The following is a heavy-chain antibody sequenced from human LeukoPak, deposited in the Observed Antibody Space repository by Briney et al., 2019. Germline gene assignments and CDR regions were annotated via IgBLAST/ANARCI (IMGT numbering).Heavy chain of an antibody. CDR3: ARRRDFFDY. J-gene: IGHJ4*02. CDR1: GGSISSYY. V-gene: IGHV4-59*08. CDR2: IYYSGST. Sequence: SETLSLTCTVSGGSISSYYXSWIRXXXXXXLEWIGYIYYSGSTNYNPSLKSRVTISVDTSKNQFSLKLSSVTAADTAVYYCARRRDFFDYWGQGTLVTVSS. D-gene: IGHD2/OR15-2a*01.